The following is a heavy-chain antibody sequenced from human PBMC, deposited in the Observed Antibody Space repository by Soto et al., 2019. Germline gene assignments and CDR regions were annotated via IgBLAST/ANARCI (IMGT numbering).Heavy chain of an antibody. V-gene: IGHV1-18*01. CDR3: ARDSHEFWTSYWFDP. CDR1: GYTFNTYG. D-gene: IGHD3-3*01. CDR2: ISAYDGKT. J-gene: IGHJ5*02. Sequence: VASVKVSCKTSGYTFNTYGINWVRQAPGQGLELMGWISAYDGKTTYAEKFQGRVTMTTDTSTSTAYMELRSLRSDDTAIYYCARDSHEFWTSYWFDPWGQGTPVTVAS.